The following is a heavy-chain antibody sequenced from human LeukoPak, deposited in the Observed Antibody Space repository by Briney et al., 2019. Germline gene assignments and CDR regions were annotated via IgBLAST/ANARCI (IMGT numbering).Heavy chain of an antibody. CDR2: ISHGSTRI. J-gene: IGHJ4*02. V-gene: IGHV3-48*01. D-gene: IGHD5-18*01. CDR1: GFTFSSYS. CDR3: GRDVGYGYAMDS. Sequence: GGSLRLSCAASGFTFSSYSFNWVRQAPGKGLEWISYISHGSTRIFYADFVEGRFTVSRDDAKDALYLQMNSLGAEDTAVYYCGRDVGYGYAMDSWGQGTLVTVSS.